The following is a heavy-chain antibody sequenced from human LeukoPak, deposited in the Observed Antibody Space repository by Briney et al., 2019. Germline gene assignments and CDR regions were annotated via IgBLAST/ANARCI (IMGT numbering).Heavy chain of an antibody. Sequence: GGSLRLSCAASAFSLNAYNMNWVRQAPGKGLEWVSSISYTGTYIYYADSVKGRFTISRDNAQNSLYLQMSSLRAEDTALYYCPRDYCSTTPCLDYWGRGTLVTV. V-gene: IGHV3-21*01. CDR2: ISYTGTYI. CDR3: PRDYCSTTPCLDY. D-gene: IGHD2-2*01. CDR1: AFSLNAYN. J-gene: IGHJ4*02.